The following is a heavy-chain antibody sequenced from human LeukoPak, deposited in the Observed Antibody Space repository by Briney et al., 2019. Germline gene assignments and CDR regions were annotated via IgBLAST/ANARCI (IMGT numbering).Heavy chain of an antibody. D-gene: IGHD5-18*01. CDR2: IEGGAIDT. Sequence: GGSLRLSCKASGFIFSLYWMHWVRQVPGKGLVWVSRIEGGAIDTDYADFVKGRFTISRDNSKNTLYLQMNSLRAEDTAVYYCARGKDTAMGYYFDYWGQGTLVTVSS. CDR1: GFIFSLYW. V-gene: IGHV3-74*01. J-gene: IGHJ4*02. CDR3: ARGKDTAMGYYFDY.